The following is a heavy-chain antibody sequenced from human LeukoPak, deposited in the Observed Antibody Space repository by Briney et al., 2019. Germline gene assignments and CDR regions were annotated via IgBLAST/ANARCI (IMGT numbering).Heavy chain of an antibody. Sequence: ASVKVSCKASGYTFSSYDINWVRQATGQGLEWMGWMNPSSGNTAYAQKFQGRVTMSRDTSISTAYMELSSLRSEDTAVYYCARLPKYSRPLDYWGQGTLVTVPS. J-gene: IGHJ4*02. V-gene: IGHV1-8*02. CDR2: MNPSSGNT. CDR3: ARLPKYSRPLDY. CDR1: GYTFSSYD. D-gene: IGHD6-6*01.